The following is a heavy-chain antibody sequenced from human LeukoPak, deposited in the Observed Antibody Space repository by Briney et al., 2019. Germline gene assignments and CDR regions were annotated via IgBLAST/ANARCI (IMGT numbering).Heavy chain of an antibody. CDR2: IYYSGST. V-gene: IGHV4-39*07. D-gene: IGHD3-10*01. Sequence: PSETLSLTCTVSGGSISSSSYYWGWIRQPPGKGLEWIGSIYYSGSTYYNPSLKSRVTISVDRPKNQFSLKLSSVTAADTAVYYCARAGRITMVRGVTTGFDPWGQGTLVTVSS. J-gene: IGHJ5*02. CDR3: ARAGRITMVRGVTTGFDP. CDR1: GGSISSSSYY.